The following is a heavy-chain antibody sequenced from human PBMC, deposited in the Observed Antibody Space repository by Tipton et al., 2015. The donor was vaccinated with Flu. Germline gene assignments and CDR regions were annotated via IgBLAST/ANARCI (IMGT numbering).Heavy chain of an antibody. CDR1: GFTVSTTY. CDR3: ASAPTGNYYFDS. J-gene: IGHJ4*02. V-gene: IGHV3-66*01. D-gene: IGHD4-23*01. CDR2: IYSGGST. Sequence: SLRLSCAASGFTVSTTYMSWVRQAPGKGLEWVSVIYSGGSTYYTDSVKGRFTISRDNSKNTLYLQMNSLRAEDTAVYYCASAPTGNYYFDSWGQGSLVTVSS.